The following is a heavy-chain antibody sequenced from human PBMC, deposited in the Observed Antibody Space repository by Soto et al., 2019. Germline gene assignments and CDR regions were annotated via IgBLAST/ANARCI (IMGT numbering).Heavy chain of an antibody. CDR3: ARGHISSTKNWLDP. D-gene: IGHD6-6*01. V-gene: IGHV1-8*01. Sequence: ASVKVSCKASGDTFTSYHINWVRQATGQGLEWMGWMNPNSGNTGYAQTLQGRVTMTWDTSISTAYMELSSLRFEDTAMYYCARGHISSTKNWLDPWGQGTLVTVSS. CDR1: GDTFTSYH. J-gene: IGHJ5*02. CDR2: MNPNSGNT.